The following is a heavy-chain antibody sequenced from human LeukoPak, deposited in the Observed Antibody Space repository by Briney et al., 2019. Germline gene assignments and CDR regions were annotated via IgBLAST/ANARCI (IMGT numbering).Heavy chain of an antibody. D-gene: IGHD3-10*01. CDR3: ARDLVRGVIGYFDY. V-gene: IGHV3-30*04. Sequence: GRSLRLSCAASGFTFSSYAMHWVRQAPGKGLEWVAVISYDGSNKYYADSVKGRFTISRDNSKNTLYLQMTSLRAEDTAVYYCARDLVRGVIGYFDYWGQGTLVTVSS. J-gene: IGHJ4*02. CDR2: ISYDGSNK. CDR1: GFTFSSYA.